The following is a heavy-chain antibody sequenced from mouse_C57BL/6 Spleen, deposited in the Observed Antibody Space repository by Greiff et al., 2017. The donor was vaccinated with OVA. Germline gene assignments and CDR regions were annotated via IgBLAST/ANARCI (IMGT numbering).Heavy chain of an antibody. CDR3: ARDPIYYYGSSYDY. V-gene: IGHV3-6*01. CDR2: ISYDGSN. J-gene: IGHJ2*01. D-gene: IGHD1-1*01. Sequence: EESGPGLVKPSQSLSLTCSVTGYSITSGYYWNWIRQFPGNKLEWMGYISYDGSNNYNPSLKNRISITRDTSKNQFFLKLNSVTTEDTATYYCARDPIYYYGSSYDYWGQGTTLTVSS. CDR1: GYSITSGYY.